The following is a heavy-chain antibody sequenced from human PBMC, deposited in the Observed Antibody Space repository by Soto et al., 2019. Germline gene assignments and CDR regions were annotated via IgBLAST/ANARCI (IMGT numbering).Heavy chain of an antibody. CDR1: GFTFSTFW. Sequence: EVQLVESGGGLVQPGGSLRLSCAASGFTFSTFWMSWVRQAPGKGLEWVANIKQDGIGKYYVDSVKGRFTISRDNARNSLYLQMHSLRAEDTAVDYCARDGADMGDVWGQGTTVTVSS. D-gene: IGHD2-15*01. V-gene: IGHV3-7*05. CDR3: ARDGADMGDV. J-gene: IGHJ6*02. CDR2: IKQDGIGK.